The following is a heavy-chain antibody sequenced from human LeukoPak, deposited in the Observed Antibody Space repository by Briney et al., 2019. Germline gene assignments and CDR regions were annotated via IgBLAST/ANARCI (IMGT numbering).Heavy chain of an antibody. Sequence: GGSLRLSCAASGLTFSRYWMGWVRQAPGKGLEWVANIKLDGSETYYGDSVKGRFTISRDNAKNSLFLQMNSLRAEDTAVYYCARDGGFYFDYWGQGTLVSVSS. D-gene: IGHD3-16*01. J-gene: IGHJ4*02. V-gene: IGHV3-7*04. CDR3: ARDGGFYFDY. CDR2: IKLDGSET. CDR1: GLTFSRYW.